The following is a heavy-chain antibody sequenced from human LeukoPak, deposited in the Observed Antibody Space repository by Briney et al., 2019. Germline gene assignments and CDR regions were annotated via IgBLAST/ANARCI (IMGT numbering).Heavy chain of an antibody. CDR1: GYTFTSYG. Sequence: GASVKVSCKASGYTFTSYGINWVRQATGRGLEWMGWMNPNSGNTGYAQKFQGRVTMTRNTSISTAYMELSSLRSEDTAVYYCARQTYYDFWSGYPFDPWGQGTLVTVSS. D-gene: IGHD3-3*01. CDR3: ARQTYYDFWSGYPFDP. CDR2: MNPNSGNT. J-gene: IGHJ5*02. V-gene: IGHV1-8*02.